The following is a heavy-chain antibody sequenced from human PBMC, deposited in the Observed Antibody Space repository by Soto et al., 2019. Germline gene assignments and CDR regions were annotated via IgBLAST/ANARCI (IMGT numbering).Heavy chain of an antibody. CDR3: ARGNHRWLHLWHFDL. CDR1: GGTFSNYP. V-gene: IGHV1-69*12. J-gene: IGHJ2*01. Sequence: QVQLVQSGAEVKKPGSSVKVSCKASGGTFSNYPISWVRQAPGQGLEWMGGIIPIFGTVNYAKKFQGRVTITAAQSTSPGSMELSSLTSEDTAVEYGARGNHRWLHLWHFDLWGRGTLVTVSS. CDR2: IIPIFGTV. D-gene: IGHD5-12*01.